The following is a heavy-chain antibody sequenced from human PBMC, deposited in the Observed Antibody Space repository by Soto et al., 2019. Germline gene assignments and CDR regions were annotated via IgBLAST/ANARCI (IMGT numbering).Heavy chain of an antibody. Sequence: SVKVSCKASGGTFSSYAISWVRQAPGQGLEWMGGIIPIFGTANYAQKFQGRVTITADKSTSTAYMELSSLRSEDAAVYYCARVKYSSGWYYFDYWGQGTLVTVSS. V-gene: IGHV1-69*06. J-gene: IGHJ4*02. CDR1: GGTFSSYA. CDR3: ARVKYSSGWYYFDY. CDR2: IIPIFGTA. D-gene: IGHD6-19*01.